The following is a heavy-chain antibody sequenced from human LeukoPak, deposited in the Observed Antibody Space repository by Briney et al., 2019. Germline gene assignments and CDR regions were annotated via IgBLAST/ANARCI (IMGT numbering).Heavy chain of an antibody. Sequence: GGSLRLSCAASGFTFSSYWMSWVRQAPGKGLEWVANIKQDGSDTYYLDSVKGRFTISRDNAKNSLYLQINSLRAENTAVYYCARDPAAGVQQSGYYYAMDVWGQGTTVTVSS. CDR2: IKQDGSDT. CDR1: GFTFSSYW. CDR3: ARDPAAGVQQSGYYYAMDV. D-gene: IGHD6-13*01. V-gene: IGHV3-7*03. J-gene: IGHJ6*02.